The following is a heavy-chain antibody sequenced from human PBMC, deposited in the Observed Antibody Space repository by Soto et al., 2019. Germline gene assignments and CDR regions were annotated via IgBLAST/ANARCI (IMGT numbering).Heavy chain of an antibody. D-gene: IGHD1-1*01. CDR2: ISSSGYTT. CDR3: ARGDDFSYFDP. Sequence: GGSLRLSCAAAGFTFNKYSINGVRQAPGRGLEWLSYISSSGYTTYYAGSVKGRFTISRDNAKNSLFLQMNSLRDEDTAVYYCARGDDFSYFDPWGQGTLVTVSS. V-gene: IGHV3-48*02. J-gene: IGHJ5*02. CDR1: GFTFNKYS.